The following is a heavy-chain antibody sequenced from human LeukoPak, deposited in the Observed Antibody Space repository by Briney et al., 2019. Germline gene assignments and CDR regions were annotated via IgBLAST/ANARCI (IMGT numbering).Heavy chain of an antibody. Sequence: PSETLSLTCTVSGGSISSSSYYWVWIRQPPGKGLEWIGSIYYSGSTYYNPSLKSRVTISVDTSKNQFSLRLSSVTAADTAVYYCAREGRATRLDYWGQGTLVTVPS. J-gene: IGHJ4*02. CDR1: GGSISSSSYY. D-gene: IGHD6-6*01. CDR3: AREGRATRLDY. CDR2: IYYSGST. V-gene: IGHV4-39*01.